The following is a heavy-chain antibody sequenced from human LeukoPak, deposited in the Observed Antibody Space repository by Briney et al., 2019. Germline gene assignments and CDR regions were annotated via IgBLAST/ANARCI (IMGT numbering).Heavy chain of an antibody. CDR2: ISGNGGST. Sequence: PGGSLRLSCAASGFTFSSYAMSWVRQAPGKGLEWVSAISGNGGSTYYAGSGKGRFTISRDNPKHPLYLQMNNLRAEDTAVYYCAKDWLYSSGWYEGGAFDHWGQRTLVTVSS. CDR1: GFTFSSYA. V-gene: IGHV3-23*01. J-gene: IGHJ5*02. D-gene: IGHD6-19*01. CDR3: AKDWLYSSGWYEGGAFDH.